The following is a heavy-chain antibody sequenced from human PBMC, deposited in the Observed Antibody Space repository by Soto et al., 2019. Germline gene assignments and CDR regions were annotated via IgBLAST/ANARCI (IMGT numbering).Heavy chain of an antibody. D-gene: IGHD6-13*01. J-gene: IGHJ6*02. V-gene: IGHV2-5*02. Sequence: QITLKESGPTLVKPTQTLTLTCTFSGFSLSTSGVGVGWIRQPPGKALEWLALIYWDDDKRYSPSLKSRLTITKDTXXNXVAXTMTNMDPVDTATYYCAHRPGTYSSSWYYYYGMDVWGQGTTVTVSS. CDR3: AHRPGTYSSSWYYYYGMDV. CDR2: IYWDDDK. CDR1: GFSLSTSGVG.